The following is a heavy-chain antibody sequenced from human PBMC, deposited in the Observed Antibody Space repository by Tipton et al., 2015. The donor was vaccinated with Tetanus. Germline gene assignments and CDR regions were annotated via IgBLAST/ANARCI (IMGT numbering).Heavy chain of an antibody. V-gene: IGHV3-23*01. CDR1: GLTFRSYA. CDR2: IVGSGDTT. D-gene: IGHD3-16*01. J-gene: IGHJ4*02. Sequence: SLRLSCATSGLTFRSYAMTWVRQAPGKGLEWVSGIVGSGDTTYYADSVKGRFTISRDNSKNTLYLQMNSLRAEDTAVYYCARDRVGGAGKNCDYWGQGTLVTVSS. CDR3: ARDRVGGAGKNCDY.